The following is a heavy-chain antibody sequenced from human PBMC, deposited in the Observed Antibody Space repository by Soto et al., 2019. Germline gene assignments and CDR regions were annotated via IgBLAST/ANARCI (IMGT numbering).Heavy chain of an antibody. V-gene: IGHV3-23*01. CDR2: ISGSGTNT. J-gene: IGHJ4*02. CDR1: GFTFSSYV. D-gene: IGHD5-12*01. Sequence: EVRLLESGGGLIQPGGSLRLSCAASGFTFSSYVMSWVRQAPGTGLEWVSGISGSGTNTYYADSVKGRFTISRANSKNTLYLQMTSLSAEDTAEYYCAKDNSPYSGFNSFDYWGEGTLVTVSS. CDR3: AKDNSPYSGFNSFDY.